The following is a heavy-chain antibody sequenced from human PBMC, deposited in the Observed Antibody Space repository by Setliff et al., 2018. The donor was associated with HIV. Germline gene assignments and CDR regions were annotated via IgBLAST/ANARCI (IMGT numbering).Heavy chain of an antibody. CDR1: GGSISSGTYY. J-gene: IGHJ4*02. CDR3: ARGPGDSRFLEWLPPFDY. CDR2: MYTSGST. Sequence: TLSLTCTVSGGSISSGTYYWSWIRQPAGKGLEWIGHMYTSGSTNYNPSLKSRVTISVDTSKNQFSLKLRSVTAADTAVYYCARGPGDSRFLEWLPPFDYWGQGTLVTVSS. V-gene: IGHV4-61*09. D-gene: IGHD3-3*01.